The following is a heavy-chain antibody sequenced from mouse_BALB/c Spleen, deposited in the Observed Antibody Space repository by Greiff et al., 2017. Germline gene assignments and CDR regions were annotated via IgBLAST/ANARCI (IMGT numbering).Heavy chain of an antibody. CDR1: GFTFSSYC. V-gene: IGHV6-3*01. Sequence: LQQSGGGLVQPGGSMKLSCVASGFTFSSYCMSWVRQTPEKGLEWVAEIRFKSDDYATHYAESVKGKFTISRDDSTSRLYLQMNRLRAEDTEIYYCTSHYYGYWFAYWGQGTLVTVSA. CDR2: IRFKSDDYAT. J-gene: IGHJ3*01. D-gene: IGHD1-2*01. CDR3: TSHYYGYWFAY.